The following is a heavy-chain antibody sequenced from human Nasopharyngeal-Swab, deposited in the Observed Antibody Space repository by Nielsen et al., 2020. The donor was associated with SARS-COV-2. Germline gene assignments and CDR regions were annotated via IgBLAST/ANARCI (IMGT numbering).Heavy chain of an antibody. V-gene: IGHV3-66*01. J-gene: IGHJ6*02. D-gene: IGHD2-15*01. CDR2: IFGGGSI. CDR3: ARDKLPGGYYYYYGMDV. CDR1: GFTFSSYW. Sequence: GGSLRLSCAASGFTFSSYWMHWVRQAPGKGLEWVSVIFGGGSIYYADSVKGRFTISRDNSKNTIYLQMNSLRAEDTAVYYCARDKLPGGYYYYYGMDVWGQGTTVTVSS.